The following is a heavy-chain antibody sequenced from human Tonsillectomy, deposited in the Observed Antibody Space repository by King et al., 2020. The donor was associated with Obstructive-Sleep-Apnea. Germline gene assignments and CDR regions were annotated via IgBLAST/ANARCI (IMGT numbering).Heavy chain of an antibody. J-gene: IGHJ6*02. Sequence: VQLVESGGGLVQPGGSLTLSCVASGFTFSDHYMDWLRQAPGKGLEWVGRIRKKVNSYTTEYAASVKGRFIISRDDSQRSLYLQMKSLKSDDTATYHCARVFGGAHYGMDVWGQGTSVTVSS. CDR1: GFTFSDHY. V-gene: IGHV3-72*01. D-gene: IGHD3-16*01. CDR3: ARVFGGAHYGMDV. CDR2: IRKKVNSYTT.